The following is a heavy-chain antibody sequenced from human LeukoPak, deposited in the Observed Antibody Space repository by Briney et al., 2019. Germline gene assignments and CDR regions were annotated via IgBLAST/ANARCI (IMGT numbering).Heavy chain of an antibody. CDR3: ARDLEI. J-gene: IGHJ3*02. Sequence: GGSLRLSCVASGFTFSGYWVTWVRQPPGKGLEWVAIIKQDGSEKYYVNSVKGRFTISRDNAKNSLYLQLNILRAEDTAVYYCARDLEIWGQGTMVTVSS. CDR2: IKQDGSEK. CDR1: GFTFSGYW. V-gene: IGHV3-7*01.